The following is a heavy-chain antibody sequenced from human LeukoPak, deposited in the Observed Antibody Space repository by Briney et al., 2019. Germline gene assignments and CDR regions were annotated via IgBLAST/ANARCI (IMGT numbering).Heavy chain of an antibody. Sequence: GGSLRLSCAASGFTLSSYEMNWVRLAPGKGLEWISYISRTGNSIYYADSVKGRFTISRDSAKNSLYLQMNSLRAEDTAVYYCAKGPYSSNWYVDYWGQGTLVTVAS. J-gene: IGHJ4*02. CDR1: GFTLSSYE. V-gene: IGHV3-48*03. CDR3: AKGPYSSNWYVDY. CDR2: ISRTGNSI. D-gene: IGHD6-13*01.